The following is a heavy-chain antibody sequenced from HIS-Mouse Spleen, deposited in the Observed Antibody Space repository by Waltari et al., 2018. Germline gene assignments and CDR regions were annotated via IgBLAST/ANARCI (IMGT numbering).Heavy chain of an antibody. J-gene: IGHJ4*02. D-gene: IGHD6-19*01. CDR2: IDWDDDK. CDR3: ARIAEGYTSGWYAFDY. V-gene: IGHV2-70*11. CDR1: GFSLSTSGMC. Sequence: LRESGPALVKPTQTLTLTCTFSGFSLSTSGMCVSWIRQPPGKALEWLARIDWDDDKYYSTSLKTRLTIPRDTAKNQVVLTMTNMDPLDTATYYCARIAEGYTSGWYAFDYWGQGTLVTVSS.